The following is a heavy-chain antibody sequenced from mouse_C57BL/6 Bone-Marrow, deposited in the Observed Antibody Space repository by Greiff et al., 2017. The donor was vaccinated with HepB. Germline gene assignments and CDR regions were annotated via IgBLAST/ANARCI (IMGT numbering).Heavy chain of an antibody. Sequence: QVQLQQPGAELVRPGTSVKLSCKASGYTFTSYWMHWVKQRPGQGPEWIGVIDPSDSYTNYNQKFKGKATLTVDTSSSTAYMQLSSLTSEDSAVYYCARVGEPYWGQGTTLTVSS. CDR1: GYTFTSYW. V-gene: IGHV1-59*01. CDR3: ARVGEPY. J-gene: IGHJ2*01. CDR2: IDPSDSYT.